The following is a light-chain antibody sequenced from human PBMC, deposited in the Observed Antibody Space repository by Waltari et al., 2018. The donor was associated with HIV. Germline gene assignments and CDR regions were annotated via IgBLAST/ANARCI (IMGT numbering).Light chain of an antibody. CDR1: QSISSW. Sequence: DIQMTQSTYTLSASVGDRVTITCRASQSISSWLAWYQMKPGKAPKLLIYKASSLERGVSSRFSGSGSGTEFTLTISSLQPDDFATYYCQYYNTYSRTFGQGTKVEL. J-gene: IGKJ2*02. CDR2: KAS. V-gene: IGKV1-5*03. CDR3: QYYNTYSRT.